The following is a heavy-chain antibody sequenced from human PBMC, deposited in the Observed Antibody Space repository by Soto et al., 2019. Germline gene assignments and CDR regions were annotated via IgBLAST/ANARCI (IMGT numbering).Heavy chain of an antibody. CDR2: ISYDGSNK. Sequence: QPGGSLRLSCAASGFTFSSYAMHWVRQAPGKGLEWVAVISYDGSNKYYADSVKGRFTISRDNSKNTLYLQMNSLRAEDTAVYYCAREFLAVAADRGAFDIWGQGTMVTVSS. CDR1: GFTFSSYA. J-gene: IGHJ3*02. V-gene: IGHV3-30-3*01. D-gene: IGHD6-19*01. CDR3: AREFLAVAADRGAFDI.